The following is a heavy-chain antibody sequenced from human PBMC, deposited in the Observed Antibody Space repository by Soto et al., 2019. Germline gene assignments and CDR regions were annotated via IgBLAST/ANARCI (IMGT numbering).Heavy chain of an antibody. V-gene: IGHV3-23*01. CDR3: ARAVGESYPGSRVFDY. J-gene: IGHJ4*02. CDR2: ISDTGGDT. D-gene: IGHD3-10*01. CDR1: GFTFSNYV. Sequence: EVQLLESGGGLVQPGGSLRLSCAASGFTFSNYVMSWVRQAPGKGLEWVSLISDTGGDTVHADSVKGRFTISRDNAKNTLFLQMNSLRADDAAIYYCARAVGESYPGSRVFDYCGQGTRVTVSS.